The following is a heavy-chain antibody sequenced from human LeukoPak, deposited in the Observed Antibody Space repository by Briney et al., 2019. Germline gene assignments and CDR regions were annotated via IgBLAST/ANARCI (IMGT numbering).Heavy chain of an antibody. D-gene: IGHD3-9*01. CDR1: GGSFSGYY. J-gene: IGHJ4*02. CDR2: INHSGST. CDR3: ARGGYDILTGPKHFDY. Sequence: KSSETLSLTCAVYGGSFSGYYWSWIRQPPGKGLEWIGEINHSGSTNYNPSLKSRVTISVDTSKNQFSLKLSSVTAADTAVYYCARGGYDILTGPKHFDYWGQGTLVTVSS. V-gene: IGHV4-34*01.